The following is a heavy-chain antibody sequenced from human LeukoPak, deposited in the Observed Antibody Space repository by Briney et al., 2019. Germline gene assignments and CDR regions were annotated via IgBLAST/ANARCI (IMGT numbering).Heavy chain of an antibody. V-gene: IGHV3-48*01. CDR1: GFTFSDFG. CDR3: ARDATPTQLWFRGSFDY. J-gene: IGHJ4*02. CDR2: ISSSSLSI. D-gene: IGHD5-18*01. Sequence: GGSLRLSCAASGFTFSDFGMTWVRQAPGKGLVWVSYISSSSLSIYYADSVKGRFTISRDNARNSLYLQMNSLRAEDTAMYYCARDATPTQLWFRGSFDYWGLGALVTVAS.